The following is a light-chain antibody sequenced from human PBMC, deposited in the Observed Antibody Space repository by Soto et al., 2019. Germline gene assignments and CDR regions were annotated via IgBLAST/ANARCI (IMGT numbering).Light chain of an antibody. V-gene: IGKV1D-16*01. Sequence: DVQMTQSPSSLSASVGDRVTITCRASQDINSYLAWYQQKPGNAPKSLIYAASSLQTGVPSRFSGSESVTDFTLTISNLQPEDSATYYCQRSNIYPLTFGGGTKVEIK. CDR2: AAS. CDR3: QRSNIYPLT. CDR1: QDINSY. J-gene: IGKJ4*01.